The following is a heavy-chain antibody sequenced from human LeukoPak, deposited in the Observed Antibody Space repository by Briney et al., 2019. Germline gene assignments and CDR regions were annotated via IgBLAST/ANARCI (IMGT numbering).Heavy chain of an antibody. CDR3: ARDSRSSYYGMDV. CDR1: GFTFSSYS. V-gene: IGHV3-21*01. CDR2: ISSSSSYI. J-gene: IGHJ6*02. Sequence: PGGSLRLSCAASGFTFSSYSMNWVRQAPGKGLEWVSSISSSSSYIYYADSVKGRFTISRDNAKNSLYLQMNSLRAEDTAVYYCARDSRSSYYGMDVWGQGTTVTVSS. D-gene: IGHD6-6*01.